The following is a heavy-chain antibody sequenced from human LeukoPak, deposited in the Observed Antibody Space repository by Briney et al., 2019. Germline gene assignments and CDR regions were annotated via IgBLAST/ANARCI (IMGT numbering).Heavy chain of an antibody. CDR3: ARDPVPWIQLWLLAQTPSGYFDY. V-gene: IGHV3-30*01. J-gene: IGHJ4*02. D-gene: IGHD5-18*01. CDR1: GFTFSSYA. CDR2: IPYDGSNK. Sequence: GGSLRLSCAASGFTFSSYAMHWVRQAPGKGLEWVAVIPYDGSNKYYADSVKGRFTISRDNSKNTLYLQMNSLRAEDTAVYYCARDPVPWIQLWLLAQTPSGYFDYWGQGTLVTVSS.